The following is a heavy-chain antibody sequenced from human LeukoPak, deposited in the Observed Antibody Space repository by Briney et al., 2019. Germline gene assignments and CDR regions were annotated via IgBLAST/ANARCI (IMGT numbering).Heavy chain of an antibody. Sequence: GGSLRLSCAASGFTFSSYAMHWVRQAPGKGLEWVAVISYDGSKEYYADSVKGRFTISRDNSKNTVYLQMNSLRAEDTAVYYCARTSFYSFDYWGQGTLVTVSS. CDR1: GFTFSSYA. CDR2: ISYDGSKE. CDR3: ARTSFYSFDY. D-gene: IGHD2/OR15-2a*01. V-gene: IGHV3-30-3*01. J-gene: IGHJ4*02.